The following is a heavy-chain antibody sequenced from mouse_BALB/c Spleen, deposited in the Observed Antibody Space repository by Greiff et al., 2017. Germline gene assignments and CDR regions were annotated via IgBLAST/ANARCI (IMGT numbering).Heavy chain of an antibody. V-gene: IGHV5-17*02. CDR2: ISSGSSTI. Sequence: EVQGVESGGGLVQPGGSRKLSCAASGFTFSSFGMHWVRQAPEKGLEWVAYISSGSSTIYYADTVKGRFTISRDNPKNTLFLQMTSLRSEDTAMYYCARSQVTIDYWGQGTTLTVSS. CDR3: ARSQVTIDY. D-gene: IGHD2-3*01. J-gene: IGHJ2*01. CDR1: GFTFSSFG.